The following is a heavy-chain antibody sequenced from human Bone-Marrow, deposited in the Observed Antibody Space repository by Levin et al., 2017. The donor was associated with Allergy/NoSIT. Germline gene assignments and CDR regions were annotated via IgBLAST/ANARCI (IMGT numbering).Heavy chain of an antibody. CDR2: IIPIFGTA. V-gene: IGHV1-69*13. Sequence: ASVKVSCKASGGTFSSYAISWVRQAPGQGLEWMGGIIPIFGTANYAQKFQGRVTITADESTSTAYMELSSLRSEDTAVYYCARDQGTYYYDSSGYLSPLYFDYWGQGTLVTVSS. D-gene: IGHD3-22*01. J-gene: IGHJ4*02. CDR3: ARDQGTYYYDSSGYLSPLYFDY. CDR1: GGTFSSYA.